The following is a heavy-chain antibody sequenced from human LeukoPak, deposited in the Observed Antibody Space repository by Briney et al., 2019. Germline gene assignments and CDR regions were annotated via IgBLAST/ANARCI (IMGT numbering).Heavy chain of an antibody. V-gene: IGHV1-2*06. J-gene: IGHJ4*02. CDR2: INPNSGGT. D-gene: IGHD3-22*01. CDR1: GYTFTGYY. CDR3: ARVGYYESSGYYEY. Sequence: AASVKVSCKASGYTFTGYYMHWVRQAPGQGLEWMGRINPNSGGTNYAQKFQGRVTMTRDTSISTVYMELSRLRSDDTAVYYCARVGYYESSGYYEYWGQGTLVTVSS.